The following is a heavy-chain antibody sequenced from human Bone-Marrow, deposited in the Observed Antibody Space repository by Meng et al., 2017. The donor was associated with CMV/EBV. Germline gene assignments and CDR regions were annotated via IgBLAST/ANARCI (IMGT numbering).Heavy chain of an antibody. CDR2: IIPIFGTA. CDR1: GYTFTGYY. D-gene: IGHD3-22*01. Sequence: SVKVSCKASGYTFTGYYMHWVRQAPGQGLEWMGGIIPIFGTANYAQKFQGRVTITTDEATSTAYMELSSLRSEDTSVYYCARGDSYYYDSSGYYPFDYWGQGTLVTVSS. V-gene: IGHV1-69*05. CDR3: ARGDSYYYDSSGYYPFDY. J-gene: IGHJ4*02.